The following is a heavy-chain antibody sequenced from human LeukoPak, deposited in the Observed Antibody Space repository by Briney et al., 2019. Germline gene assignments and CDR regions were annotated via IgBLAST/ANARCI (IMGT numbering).Heavy chain of an antibody. J-gene: IGHJ4*02. Sequence: GGSLRLSCAVSGFTFSSYGMHWVCQAPGKGLEYVSAISSNGGSTYYADSVKGRFTISRDNSKNTLYLQMSSLRAEDTAVYYCVKYSSGWYYYFDYWGQGTLVTVSS. D-gene: IGHD6-19*01. CDR1: GFTFSSYG. V-gene: IGHV3-64D*09. CDR2: ISSNGGST. CDR3: VKYSSGWYYYFDY.